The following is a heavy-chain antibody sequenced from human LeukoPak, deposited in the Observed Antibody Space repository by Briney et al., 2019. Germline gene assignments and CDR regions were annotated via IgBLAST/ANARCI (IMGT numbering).Heavy chain of an antibody. Sequence: GGSLRLSCAASGFTFSNYALQWVRQAPGKGLEWVAVISYDGDNTYYAGSVMGRFTISRDNSKNTLYLQMNSLRAEDTARYYCAKQKGYCSGGSCYYSDYWGQGTLVTVSS. D-gene: IGHD2-15*01. CDR3: AKQKGYCSGGSCYYSDY. CDR2: ISYDGDNT. CDR1: GFTFSNYA. V-gene: IGHV3-30*07. J-gene: IGHJ4*02.